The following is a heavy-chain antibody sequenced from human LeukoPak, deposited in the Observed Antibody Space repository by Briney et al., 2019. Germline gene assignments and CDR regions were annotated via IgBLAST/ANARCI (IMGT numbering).Heavy chain of an antibody. J-gene: IGHJ4*02. CDR1: GYTFTSYY. CDR2: INPNGGST. CDR3: ARDLHIDGRPEGRDY. Sequence: ASVKVSCKASGYTFTSYYMHWVRQAPGQGLEWMGIINPNGGSTSYAQTFQGRVTMTKDTSTSTVYMELSSLRSGDTAVYYCARDLHIDGRPEGRDYWGQGTLVTVSS. V-gene: IGHV1-46*01. D-gene: IGHD3-10*01.